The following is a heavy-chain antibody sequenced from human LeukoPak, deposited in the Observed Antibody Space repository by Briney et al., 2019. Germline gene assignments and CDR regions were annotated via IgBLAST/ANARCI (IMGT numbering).Heavy chain of an antibody. V-gene: IGHV3-53*01. CDR3: AREGGGDYGDYLRY. D-gene: IGHD4-17*01. Sequence: GGSLRLSCAASGFTFDDYAMHWVRQAPGKGLEWVSVIYSGGSTYYADSVKGRFTISRDNSKNTVYLQMNSLRAEDTAVYYCAREGGGDYGDYLRYWGQGTLVTVSS. CDR1: GFTFDDYA. J-gene: IGHJ4*02. CDR2: IYSGGST.